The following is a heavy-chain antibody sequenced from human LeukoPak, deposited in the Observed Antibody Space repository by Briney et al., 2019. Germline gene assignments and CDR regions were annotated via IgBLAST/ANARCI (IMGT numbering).Heavy chain of an antibody. Sequence: SQTLSLTCTVSGGSISSGDYYWSWIRQPPGKGLEWIGYIYYSGSTNYNPSLKSRVTISVDTSKNQFSLKLSSVTAADTAVYYCARGSSWIFYYYYYYMDVWGKGTTVTVSS. V-gene: IGHV4-61*08. D-gene: IGHD6-13*01. CDR3: ARGSSWIFYYYYYYMDV. CDR1: GGSISSGDYY. J-gene: IGHJ6*03. CDR2: IYYSGST.